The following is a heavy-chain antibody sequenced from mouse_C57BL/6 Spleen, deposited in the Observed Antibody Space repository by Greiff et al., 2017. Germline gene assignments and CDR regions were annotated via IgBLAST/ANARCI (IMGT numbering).Heavy chain of an antibody. V-gene: IGHV1-39*01. CDR3: ARPYGSGYSSIDY. Sequence: EVHVKQSGPELVKPGASVKISCKASGYSFTDYNMNWVKQSNGKSLEWIGVINPNYGTTSYNQKFKGKATLTVDQSSSTAYMQLNSLTSEDSAVYYCARPYGSGYSSIDYWGQGTSVTVSS. CDR2: INPNYGTT. D-gene: IGHD1-1*01. J-gene: IGHJ4*01. CDR1: GYSFTDYN.